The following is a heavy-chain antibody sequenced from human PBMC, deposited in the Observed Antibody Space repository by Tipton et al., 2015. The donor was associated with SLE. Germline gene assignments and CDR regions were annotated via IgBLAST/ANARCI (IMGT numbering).Heavy chain of an antibody. J-gene: IGHJ4*02. V-gene: IGHV4-39*01. CDR3: ARHSLIAVAGGGFDY. D-gene: IGHD6-19*01. CDR2: IYYSGST. CDR1: GGSINSSYYY. Sequence: TLSLTCTVSGGSINSSYYYWGWIRQPPGKGLEWIASIYYSGSTYYKPSLKSRVTISVDTSKNQFSLKLNSVTAADTAVYYCARHSLIAVAGGGFDYWGQGTLVTVSS.